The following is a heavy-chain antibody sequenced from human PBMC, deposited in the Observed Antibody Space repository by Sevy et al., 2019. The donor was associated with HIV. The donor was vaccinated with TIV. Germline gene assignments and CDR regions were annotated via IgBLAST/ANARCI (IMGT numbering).Heavy chain of an antibody. V-gene: IGHV3-30*02. CDR3: AKRGEYSHGSGSFELYYYMDV. Sequence: GGSLRLSCAASGFTFTGYGMYWVRQVPGKGLEWVARIGEDGSEEHYADTVKGRFTISRDNSKYTVYLQMNNLRAEDTAVYYCAKRGEYSHGSGSFELYYYMDVWGKGTTVTVSS. D-gene: IGHD3-10*01. J-gene: IGHJ6*03. CDR1: GFTFTGYG. CDR2: IGEDGSEE.